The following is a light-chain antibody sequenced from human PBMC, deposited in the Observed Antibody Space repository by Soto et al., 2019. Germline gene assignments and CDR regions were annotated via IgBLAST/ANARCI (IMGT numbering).Light chain of an antibody. V-gene: IGKV3-20*01. CDR3: QQYGSFRA. CDR2: GAS. CDR1: QSVSSSY. J-gene: IGKJ1*01. Sequence: EIVLTQSPGTLSLSPGERATLSCRVSQSVSSSYLAWYQQKPGQAPRLLIYGASSRATGIPDRFSGSGSGTDFTLTISRLEPEDFAVYYCQQYGSFRAFGQGTKVEIK.